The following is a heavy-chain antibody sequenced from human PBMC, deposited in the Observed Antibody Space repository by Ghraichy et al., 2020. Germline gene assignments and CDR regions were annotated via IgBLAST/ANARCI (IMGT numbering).Heavy chain of an antibody. CDR1: GYTFTSHT. V-gene: IGHV1-3*01. D-gene: IGHD6-19*01. CDR2: INAGHGGT. Sequence: ASVKVSCKASGYTFTSHTIQWVRQAPGQRLEWMGWINAGHGGTRYSQKFQGRVSLTSDTSATTAYMEVSSLTSEDTAIYYCAREIFSSSGWIYFDYWGQGTLVTVSS. J-gene: IGHJ4*02. CDR3: AREIFSSSGWIYFDY.